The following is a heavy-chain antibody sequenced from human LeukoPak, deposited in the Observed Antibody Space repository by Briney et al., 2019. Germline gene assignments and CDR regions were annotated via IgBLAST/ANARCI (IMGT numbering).Heavy chain of an antibody. D-gene: IGHD5-12*01. CDR1: GFTFSSYA. CDR2: ISYDGSNK. V-gene: IGHV3-30-3*01. Sequence: GESLRLSCSASGFTFSSYAMHWVRQAPGKGLEWVAVISYDGSNKYYADSVKGRFTISRDNSKNTLYLQMNSLRAEDTAVYYCARDTLGGYDYYFDYWGQGTLVTVSS. CDR3: ARDTLGGYDYYFDY. J-gene: IGHJ4*02.